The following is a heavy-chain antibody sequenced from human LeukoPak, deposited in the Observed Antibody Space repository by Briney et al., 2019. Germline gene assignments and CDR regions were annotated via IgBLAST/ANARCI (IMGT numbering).Heavy chain of an antibody. Sequence: SETLSLTCTVSGGSISSSSYYWGGIRQPPGKGLEWIVSIYYSGSTYYNPSLKSRITISVDTSKNQFSLKLSSVTAADTAVYYCARLNGYDYVWGSYRYYYFDYWGQGTLVTVSS. CDR1: GGSISSSSYY. J-gene: IGHJ4*02. CDR3: ARLNGYDYVWGSYRYYYFDY. CDR2: IYYSGST. V-gene: IGHV4-39*01. D-gene: IGHD3-16*02.